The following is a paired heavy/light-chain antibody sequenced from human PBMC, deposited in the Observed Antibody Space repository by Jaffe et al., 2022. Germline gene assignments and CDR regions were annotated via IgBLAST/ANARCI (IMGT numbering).Light chain of an antibody. J-gene: IGLJ2*01. Sequence: QSALTQPASVSGSPGQSITISCTGTSSDVGGYNYVSWYQQHPGKAPKLMIYEVSNRPSGVSNRFSGSKSGNTASLTISGLQAEDEADYYCSSYTSSSTLGVFGGGTKLTVL. V-gene: IGLV2-14*01. CDR1: SSDVGGYNY. CDR2: EVS. CDR3: SSYTSSSTLGV.
Heavy chain of an antibody. V-gene: IGHV3-48*01. Sequence: EVQLVESGGGLVQPGGSLRLSCAASGFTFSSYSMNWVRQAPGKGLEWVSYISSSSSTIYYADSVKGRFTISRDNAKNSLYLQMNSLRAEDTAVYYCASDLELGELSLYRPPYFDYWGQGTLVTVSS. J-gene: IGHJ4*02. D-gene: IGHD3-16*02. CDR3: ASDLELGELSLYRPPYFDY. CDR2: ISSSSSTI. CDR1: GFTFSSYS.